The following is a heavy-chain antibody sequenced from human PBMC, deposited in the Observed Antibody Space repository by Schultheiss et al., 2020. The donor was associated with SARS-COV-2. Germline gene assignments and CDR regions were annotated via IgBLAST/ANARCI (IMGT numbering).Heavy chain of an antibody. CDR3: VKDRDLRYFGWFNYYVMDV. J-gene: IGHJ6*02. D-gene: IGHD3-9*01. CDR1: GYTFTGYY. V-gene: IGHV1-2*02. Sequence: ASVKVSCKASGYTFTGYYMHWVRQDPGQGLEWMGWINPNSGGTNYAQKFQGRVTMTSDTSISTVYMEMRRLRSDDTAVYFCVKDRDLRYFGWFNYYVMDVWGQGTTVTVS. CDR2: INPNSGGT.